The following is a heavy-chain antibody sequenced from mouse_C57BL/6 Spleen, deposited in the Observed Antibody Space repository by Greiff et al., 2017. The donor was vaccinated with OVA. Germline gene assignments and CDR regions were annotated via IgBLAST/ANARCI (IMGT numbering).Heavy chain of an antibody. CDR2: IDPSDSET. D-gene: IGHD1-1*01. J-gene: IGHJ2*01. Sequence: QVQLQQPGAELVRPGSSVKLSCKASGYTFTSYWMHWVKQRPIQGLEWIGNIDPSDSETHYNQKFKDKATLTVDKSSSTAYMQLSSLISEDSAVYYCARGDYYGSSYFDYWGQGTTLTVSS. CDR3: ARGDYYGSSYFDY. V-gene: IGHV1-52*01. CDR1: GYTFTSYW.